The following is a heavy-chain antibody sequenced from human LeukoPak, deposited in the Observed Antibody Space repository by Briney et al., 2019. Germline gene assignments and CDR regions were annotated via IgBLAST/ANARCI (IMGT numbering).Heavy chain of an antibody. Sequence: SETLSLTCAVYGGSFSGYYWSWIRQPPGKGLEWIGEINHSGSTNYNPPLKSRVTISVDTSKNQFSLKLSSVTAADTAVYYCARASVRYYGMDVWGQGTTVTVSS. CDR3: ARASVRYYGMDV. D-gene: IGHD4-17*01. CDR1: GGSFSGYY. CDR2: INHSGST. V-gene: IGHV4-34*01. J-gene: IGHJ6*02.